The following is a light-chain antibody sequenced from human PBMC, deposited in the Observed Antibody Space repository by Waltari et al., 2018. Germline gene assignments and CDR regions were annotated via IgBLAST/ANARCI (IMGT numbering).Light chain of an antibody. Sequence: DIVMTQSPDSLAVSLGERATIHCKSSQSVLYSSNNKNYLAWYQQKPGQPPKLLIYWASTRESGVPDRFSGSGSGTDFTLTISSLQAEDVAVYYCQQYYCTPYTFGQGTKLEIK. V-gene: IGKV4-1*01. J-gene: IGKJ2*01. CDR3: QQYYCTPYT. CDR1: QSVLYSSNNKNY. CDR2: WAS.